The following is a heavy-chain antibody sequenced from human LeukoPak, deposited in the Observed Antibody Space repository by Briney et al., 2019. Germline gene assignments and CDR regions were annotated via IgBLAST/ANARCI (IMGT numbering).Heavy chain of an antibody. CDR2: IIPIFGTA. D-gene: IGHD4-17*01. Sequence: SVKVSCKASGGTFSSYAISWVRQAPGQGLEWMGGIIPIFGTANYAQKFQGRVTITADESTSTAYMELSSLRSEDTAVYYCALTTVTETEVYDYWGQGTLVNVSS. CDR3: ALTTVTETEVYDY. CDR1: GGTFSSYA. V-gene: IGHV1-69*13. J-gene: IGHJ4*02.